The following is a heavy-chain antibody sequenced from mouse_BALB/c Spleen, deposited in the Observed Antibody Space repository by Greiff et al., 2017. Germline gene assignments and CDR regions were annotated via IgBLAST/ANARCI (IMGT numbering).Heavy chain of an antibody. CDR2: ISDGGSYT. CDR1: GFTFSDYY. CDR3: ARGGDGVYFDY. V-gene: IGHV5-4*02. J-gene: IGHJ2*01. Sequence: EVKVVESGGGLVKPGGSLKLSCAASGFTFSDYYMYWVRQTPEKRLEWVATISDGGSYTYYPDSVKGRFTISRDNAKNNLYLQMSSLKSEDTAMYYCARGGDGVYFDYWGQGTTLTVSS.